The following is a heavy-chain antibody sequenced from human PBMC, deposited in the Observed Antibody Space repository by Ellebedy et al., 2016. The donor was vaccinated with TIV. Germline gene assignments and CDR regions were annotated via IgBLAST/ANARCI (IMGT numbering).Heavy chain of an antibody. Sequence: ASVKVSCKASGYTFTGYYMHWVRQAPGKGLEWMGGFDPEDGETIYAQKFQGRVTMTEDTSTDTAYMELSSLRSEDTAVYYCATRGVAGKGYYYYYGMDVWGQGTTVTVSS. CDR2: FDPEDGET. V-gene: IGHV1-24*01. J-gene: IGHJ6*02. CDR3: ATRGVAGKGYYYYYGMDV. CDR1: GYTFTGYY. D-gene: IGHD6-19*01.